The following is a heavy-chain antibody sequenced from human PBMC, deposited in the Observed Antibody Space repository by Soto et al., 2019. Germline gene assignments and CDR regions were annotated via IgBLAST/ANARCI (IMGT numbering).Heavy chain of an antibody. CDR2: ISGSGGST. CDR3: ANDYGDYSFDY. J-gene: IGHJ4*02. Sequence: GGSLRLSCAASGFTFSSYAMSWVRQAPGKGLEWVTAISGSGGSTYYADSVKGRFTISRDNSKNTLYLQMNSLRAEDTAVYYCANDYGDYSFDYWGQGTLVTVSS. CDR1: GFTFSSYA. V-gene: IGHV3-23*01. D-gene: IGHD4-17*01.